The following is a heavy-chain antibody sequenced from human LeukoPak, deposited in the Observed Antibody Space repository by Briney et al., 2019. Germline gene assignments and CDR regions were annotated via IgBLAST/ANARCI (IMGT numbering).Heavy chain of an antibody. CDR1: GYTFTGYY. D-gene: IGHD6-19*01. Sequence: ASVKVSCKASGYTFTGYYMHWVRQAPGQGLEWMGWINPNSGGTNYAQKFQGRVTMTRDTSISTAYMELSRLRSDDTAVYHCASPGYSSGWPHFDYWGQGTLVTVSS. CDR2: INPNSGGT. V-gene: IGHV1-2*02. CDR3: ASPGYSSGWPHFDY. J-gene: IGHJ4*02.